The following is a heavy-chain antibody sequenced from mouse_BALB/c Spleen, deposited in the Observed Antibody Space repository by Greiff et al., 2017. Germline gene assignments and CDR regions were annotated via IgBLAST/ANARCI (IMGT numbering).Heavy chain of an antibody. Sequence: EVQLQQSGPGLVKPSQSLSLTCSVTGYSITSGYYWNWIRQFPGNKLEWMGYISYDGSNNYNPSLKNRISITRDTSKNQFFLKLNSVTTEDTATYYCARDTIYYGNYGGYYAMDYWGQGTSVTVSS. CDR3: ARDTIYYGNYGGYYAMDY. CDR1: GYSITSGYY. V-gene: IGHV3-6*02. D-gene: IGHD2-1*01. CDR2: ISYDGSN. J-gene: IGHJ4*01.